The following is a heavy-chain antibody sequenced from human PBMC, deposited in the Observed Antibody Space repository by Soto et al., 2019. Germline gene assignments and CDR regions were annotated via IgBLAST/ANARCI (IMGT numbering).Heavy chain of an antibody. D-gene: IGHD6-13*01. CDR1: GFTFSSYS. J-gene: IGHJ6*02. CDR3: ARGRGAAGTDSAQYYGMDV. CDR2: ISSSSSYI. V-gene: IGHV3-21*01. Sequence: EVQLVESGGGLVKPGGSLRLSCAASGFTFSSYSMNWVRQAPGKGLEWVSSISSSSSYIYYADSVKGRFTISRDNAKNSLYLHMNSLRAEDTAVYYCARGRGAAGTDSAQYYGMDVWGQGTTVTVSS.